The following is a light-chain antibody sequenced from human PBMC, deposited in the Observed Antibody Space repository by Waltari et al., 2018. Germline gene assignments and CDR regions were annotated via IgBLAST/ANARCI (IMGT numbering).Light chain of an antibody. Sequence: QSALTQPASVSGSPGQSITISCTGTSSDVGGYNLASWYQHHPGKAPKLMIYEVSKRPSGVSNRFSGSKSGNTASLTISGLQAEDEADYYCCSYVGSSTVVFGGGTKLTVL. CDR3: CSYVGSSTVV. J-gene: IGLJ2*01. CDR2: EVS. V-gene: IGLV2-23*02. CDR1: SSDVGGYNL.